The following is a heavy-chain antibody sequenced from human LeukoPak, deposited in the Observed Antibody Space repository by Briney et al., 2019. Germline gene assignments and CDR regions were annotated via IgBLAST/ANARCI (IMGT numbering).Heavy chain of an antibody. CDR2: IKQDGSEK. CDR3: ARGRTLMATVTIFLDC. Sequence: GGSLRLSCAASGFPFSNYWMSWVRQAPGKGLEWVANIKQDGSEKYYVDSVKGRFTISRDNAKNSLYLQMNSLRAEDTAVYYCARGRTLMATVTIFLDCWGQGILVTVSS. V-gene: IGHV3-7*03. J-gene: IGHJ4*02. D-gene: IGHD4-17*01. CDR1: GFPFSNYW.